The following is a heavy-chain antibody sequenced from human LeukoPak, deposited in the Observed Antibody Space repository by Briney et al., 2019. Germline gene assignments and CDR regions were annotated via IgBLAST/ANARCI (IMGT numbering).Heavy chain of an antibody. V-gene: IGHV3-23*01. J-gene: IGHJ3*02. CDR1: GFTFSSYV. Sequence: GGSLRLSCAASGFTFSSYVMSWVRQAPGKGLEWVSAISGSGGSTYYADSVKGRFTISRDNSKNTLYLQMNSLRAEDTAVYFCAKDNYDSSGYYSSDAFDIWGQGTMVTVSS. D-gene: IGHD3-22*01. CDR2: ISGSGGST. CDR3: AKDNYDSSGYYSSDAFDI.